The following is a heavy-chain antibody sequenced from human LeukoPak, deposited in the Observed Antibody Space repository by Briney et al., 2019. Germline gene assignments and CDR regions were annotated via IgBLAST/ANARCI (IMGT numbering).Heavy chain of an antibody. Sequence: GGSLRLSCAASGFTFSSYGMHWVRQAPGKGLEWVAVISYDGSNKYYADSVKGRFTISRDNSKNTLYLQMNSLRAEDTAVYYCARDGDGYNFDYWGQGTLVTVSS. J-gene: IGHJ4*02. V-gene: IGHV3-30*03. CDR3: ARDGDGYNFDY. CDR2: ISYDGSNK. CDR1: GFTFSSYG. D-gene: IGHD5-24*01.